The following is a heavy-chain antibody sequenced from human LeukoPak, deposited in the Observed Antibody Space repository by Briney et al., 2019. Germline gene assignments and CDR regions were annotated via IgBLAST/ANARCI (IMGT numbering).Heavy chain of an antibody. V-gene: IGHV3-74*01. CDR2: INTDGSTT. CDR1: GFTFSSNW. J-gene: IGHJ6*02. CDR3: ARDADSSSWSMYYYYGMDV. D-gene: IGHD6-13*01. Sequence: RSGGSLRLSCAASGFTFSSNWMHWVRQAPGKGLVWVSRINTDGSTTNYADSVKGRFTISRDNAKNTLYLQMNSLRAEDSAMYYCARDADSSSWSMYYYYGMDVWGQGTTVTVSS.